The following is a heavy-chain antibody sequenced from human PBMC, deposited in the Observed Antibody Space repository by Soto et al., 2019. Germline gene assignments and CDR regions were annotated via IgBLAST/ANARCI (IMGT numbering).Heavy chain of an antibody. CDR2: ISSSDGTT. CDR1: GFTFSNYA. Sequence: EVQLLESGGGLVQPGGSLRLSCAASGFTFSNYAMSWVRQAPGKGLQWVSIISSSDGTTNYADSVKGRFTISRDNSMNTLYLEMNSLRAEDTAIYYCAKGVHNYGYDFDYWSQGILLTFAS. J-gene: IGHJ4*02. CDR3: AKGVHNYGYDFDY. V-gene: IGHV3-23*01. D-gene: IGHD5-12*01.